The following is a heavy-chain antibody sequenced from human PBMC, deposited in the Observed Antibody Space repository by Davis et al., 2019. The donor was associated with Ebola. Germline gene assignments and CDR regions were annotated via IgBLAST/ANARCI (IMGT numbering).Heavy chain of an antibody. CDR2: IYYSGST. V-gene: IGHV4-59*01. CDR3: AEGPPSRA. CDR1: GGSISSYY. J-gene: IGHJ5*02. Sequence: PSETLSLTCTVSGGSISSYYWSWIRQPPGKGLEWIGYIYYSGSTNYNPSLKSRVTISVDTSKNQFSLKLSSVTAADTAVYYCAEGPPSRAWGQGTLVTVSS.